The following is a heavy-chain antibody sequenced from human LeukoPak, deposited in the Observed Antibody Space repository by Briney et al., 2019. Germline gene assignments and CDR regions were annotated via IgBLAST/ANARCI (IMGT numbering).Heavy chain of an antibody. CDR1: GGSISSSSYY. V-gene: IGHV4-39*07. D-gene: IGHD3-3*01. J-gene: IGHJ6*02. CDR3: ARGAAYYDFWSGYSAQYYYYGMDV. Sequence: SETLSLTCTVSGGSISSSSYYWGWIRQPPGKGLEWIGSIYYSGSTYYNPSLKSRVTISVDTSKNQFSLKLSSVTAADTAVYYCARGAAYYDFWSGYSAQYYYYGMDVWGQGTTVTVSS. CDR2: IYYSGST.